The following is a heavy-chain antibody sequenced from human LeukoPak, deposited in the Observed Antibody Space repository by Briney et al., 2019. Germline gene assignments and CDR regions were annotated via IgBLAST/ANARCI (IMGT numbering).Heavy chain of an antibody. D-gene: IGHD5-18*01. CDR1: GYSLSSGYY. CDR2: IYHSGST. Sequence: SETLSLTCTVSGYSLSSGYYWGWIRQPPGKGLEWIGSIYHSGSTYYNPSLKSRVTISVDTSKNQFSLKLSSVTAADTAVYYCARRGYSYGFPLRYYYYYMDVWGKGTTVTISS. J-gene: IGHJ6*03. V-gene: IGHV4-38-2*02. CDR3: ARRGYSYGFPLRYYYYYMDV.